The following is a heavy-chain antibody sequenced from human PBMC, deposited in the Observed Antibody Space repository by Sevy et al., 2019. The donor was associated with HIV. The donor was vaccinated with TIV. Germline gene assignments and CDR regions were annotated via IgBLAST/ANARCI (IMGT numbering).Heavy chain of an antibody. CDR1: GFSFSSYA. Sequence: GGSLRLSCAASGFSFSSYALHWVRQAPGKGLEYVSAISSNGGSTYYADSVKGRFTISRDNSKNTRYLQMGSLRAEDMAVYYWAREGVGGYSYSLDYWGQGTLVTVSS. CDR2: ISSNGGST. V-gene: IGHV3-64*02. CDR3: AREGVGGYSYSLDY. D-gene: IGHD5-18*01. J-gene: IGHJ4*02.